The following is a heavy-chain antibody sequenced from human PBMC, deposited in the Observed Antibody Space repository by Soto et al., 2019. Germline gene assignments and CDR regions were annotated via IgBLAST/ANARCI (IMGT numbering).Heavy chain of an antibody. Sequence: EVQLLGSGGGLVQPGGSLRLSCVGSGFTFSTYWMNWVRQAPGKGLEWVANINPDGNVGTYVDSVRGRVTTSRDNAKNSLDLQMNSLRADDTAVYFCAGWGGHDYNYWGQGIMVTVSS. V-gene: IGHV3-7*03. CDR2: INPDGNVG. CDR3: AGWGGHDYNY. CDR1: GFTFSTYW. D-gene: IGHD4-4*01. J-gene: IGHJ4*02.